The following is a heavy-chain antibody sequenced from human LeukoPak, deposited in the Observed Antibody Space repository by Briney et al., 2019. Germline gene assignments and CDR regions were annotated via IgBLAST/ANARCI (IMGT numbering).Heavy chain of an antibody. Sequence: SETLSLTCAAYGGSFSGYYWSWIRQPPGKGLEWIGEINHSGSTNYNPSLKSRVTISVDTSKNQFSLKLSSVTAADTAVYYCARLPYSSSSLDYWGQGTLVTVSS. D-gene: IGHD6-6*01. CDR1: GGSFSGYY. CDR2: INHSGST. J-gene: IGHJ4*02. CDR3: ARLPYSSSSLDY. V-gene: IGHV4-34*01.